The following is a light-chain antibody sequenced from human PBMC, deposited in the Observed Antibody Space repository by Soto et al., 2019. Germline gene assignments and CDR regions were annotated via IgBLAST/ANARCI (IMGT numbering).Light chain of an antibody. J-gene: IGLJ1*01. CDR1: SSDISIYNY. CDR2: EVS. CDR3: CSYTSSTNYV. V-gene: IGLV2-14*01. Sequence: QSVLTQPASVSGSPGQSITISCTGTSSDISIYNYVSWYQQHPGKAPKLIIYEVSNRPSGISNRFSVAKSGNTASLTISGLQVEDEADYYCCSYTSSTNYVFGAGTKVTVL.